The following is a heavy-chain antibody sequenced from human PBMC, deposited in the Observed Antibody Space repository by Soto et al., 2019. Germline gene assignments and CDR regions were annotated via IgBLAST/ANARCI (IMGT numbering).Heavy chain of an antibody. CDR3: ARVEGVPNHFDY. CDR2: IYRGDSDI. D-gene: IGHD3-3*01. Sequence: GESLKISCKGSGYSFTSYWIAWVRQMPGKGLEWMGIIYRGDSDIRYSPSFQGQVTMSTDKSISTAYLQWDSLKASDTAVYYCARVEGVPNHFDYWGQGTLVTVSS. J-gene: IGHJ4*02. CDR1: GYSFTSYW. V-gene: IGHV5-51*01.